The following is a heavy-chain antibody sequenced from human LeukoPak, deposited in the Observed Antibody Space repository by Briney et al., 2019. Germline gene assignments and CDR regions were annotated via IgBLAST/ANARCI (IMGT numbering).Heavy chain of an antibody. CDR3: AKALSSSWYRDDY. J-gene: IGHJ4*02. D-gene: IGHD6-13*01. CDR2: ISGSGGST. V-gene: IGHV3-23*01. Sequence: GGSLRLSCAASGFTFSSYSMNWVRQAPGKGLEWVSAISGSGGSTYYADSVKGRFTISRDNSKNTLYLQMNSLRAEDTAVYYCAKALSSSWYRDDYWGQGTLVTVSS. CDR1: GFTFSSYS.